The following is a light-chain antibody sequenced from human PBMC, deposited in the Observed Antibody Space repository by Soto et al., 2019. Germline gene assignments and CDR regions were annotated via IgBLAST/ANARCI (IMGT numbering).Light chain of an antibody. V-gene: IGLV2-14*03. Sequence: QSALTQPASVSGSPGQSITISCTGTTTDVGAYNYVSWYQQHPGKAPKLIIYDVATRPSGVSNRFSGSKSGNTASLTISGLLTEGEADYSCASYTTTSTLVFGGGTKLTVL. CDR1: TTDVGAYNY. CDR3: ASYTTTSTLV. CDR2: DVA. J-gene: IGLJ2*01.